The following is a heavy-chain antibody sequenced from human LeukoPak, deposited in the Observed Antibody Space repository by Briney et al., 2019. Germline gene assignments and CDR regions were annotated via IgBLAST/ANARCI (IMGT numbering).Heavy chain of an antibody. D-gene: IGHD6-19*01. V-gene: IGHV3-23*01. Sequence: PGGSLRLSCTASGFSFSGYALAWVRQAPGKGLDWVSGISGGGSSTDYADSVKGRFTISRDNSKNTLYLQMNSLRAEDTAVYYCAKAGYSSGWYSDYWGQGTLVTVSS. CDR2: ISGGGSST. CDR1: GFSFSGYA. J-gene: IGHJ4*02. CDR3: AKAGYSSGWYSDY.